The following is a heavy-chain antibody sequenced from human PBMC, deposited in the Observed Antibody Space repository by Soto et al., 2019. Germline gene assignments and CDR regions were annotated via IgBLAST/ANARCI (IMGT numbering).Heavy chain of an antibody. CDR3: ASTKDSSGYYRARPQHDAFDI. CDR1: GYTFTSDA. J-gene: IGHJ3*02. CDR2: INAGNGNT. D-gene: IGHD3-22*01. V-gene: IGHV1-3*01. Sequence: ASVKVSCKASGYTFTSDAMHWGRQAPGQRLEWMGWINAGNGNTKYSQKFQGRVTITRDTSASTAYMELSSLRSEDTAVYYCASTKDSSGYYRARPQHDAFDIWGQGTMVTVSS.